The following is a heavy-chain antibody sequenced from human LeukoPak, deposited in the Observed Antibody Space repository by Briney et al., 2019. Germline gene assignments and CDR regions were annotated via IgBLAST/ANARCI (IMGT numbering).Heavy chain of an antibody. Sequence: SETLSLTCTVSGGSISSYYWSWMRQPAGKALEWIGRIYPSGSTNYNPSPKSRVTMSVDTSQNQFSLKMTSVTAADTAVYYCARGASTTWPGNFDYWGQGTLVTVSS. D-gene: IGHD1-14*01. CDR1: GGSISSYY. CDR2: IYPSGST. V-gene: IGHV4-4*07. CDR3: ARGASTTWPGNFDY. J-gene: IGHJ4*02.